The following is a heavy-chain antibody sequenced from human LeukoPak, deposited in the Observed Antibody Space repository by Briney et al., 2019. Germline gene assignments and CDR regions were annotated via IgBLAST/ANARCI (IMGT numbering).Heavy chain of an antibody. D-gene: IGHD2-2*01. J-gene: IGHJ5*02. Sequence: PSETLSLTCTVSGGSISSTTYYWGWTRQPLGKGLEWIGSIYYSGSTYYNPSLKGRVTISVASSENRFSLNLTSVTATDTAVYYCARHPNQPTSTRGTLFDPWGQGTLVTVSS. CDR2: IYYSGST. CDR3: ARHPNQPTSTRGTLFDP. CDR1: GGSISSTTYY. V-gene: IGHV4-39*01.